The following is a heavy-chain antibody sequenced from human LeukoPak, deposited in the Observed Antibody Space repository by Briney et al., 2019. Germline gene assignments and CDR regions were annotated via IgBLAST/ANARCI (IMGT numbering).Heavy chain of an antibody. J-gene: IGHJ4*02. CDR2: IYTSGIT. CDR1: GGSISSGNYY. CDR3: ARGLYYYASGSYNFDY. D-gene: IGHD3-10*01. V-gene: IGHV4-61*02. Sequence: PSETLSLXCTVSGGSISSGNYYWSWIRQPAAKGLEWIGRIYTSGITNFHPSLKSRVTISVDTSKNQFSLKLSSVTAADTAVYYCARGLYYYASGSYNFDYWGQGTLVTVSS.